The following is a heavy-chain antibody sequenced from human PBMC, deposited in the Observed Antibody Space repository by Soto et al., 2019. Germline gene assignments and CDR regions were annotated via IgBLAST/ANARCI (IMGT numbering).Heavy chain of an antibody. V-gene: IGHV3-11*01. CDR3: ARERDLGGCCSSTSCYYYYYYMDV. CDR2: ISSSGSTI. Sequence: QVQLVESGGGLVKPGGSLRLSCAASGFTFSDYYMSWIRQAPGKGLEWVSYISSSGSTIYYADSVKGRFTISRDNAKNSLYLQMNSLRAEDTAVYYCARERDLGGCCSSTSCYYYYYYMDVWGKGTTVTVSS. J-gene: IGHJ6*03. D-gene: IGHD2-2*01. CDR1: GFTFSDYY.